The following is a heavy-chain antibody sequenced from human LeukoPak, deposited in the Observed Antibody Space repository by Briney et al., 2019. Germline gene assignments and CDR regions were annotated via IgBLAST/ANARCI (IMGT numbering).Heavy chain of an antibody. J-gene: IGHJ6*02. D-gene: IGHD6-19*01. Sequence: PSETLSLTCTVSGGSISSGSYYWSWIRQPPGKGLEWIGSIYYSGSTYYNPSLKSRVTISVDTSKNQFSLKLSSVTAADTAVYYCARDRLTLGWGGDYYYGMDVWGQGTTVTVSS. CDR2: IYYSGST. CDR1: GGSISSGSYY. CDR3: ARDRLTLGWGGDYYYGMDV. V-gene: IGHV4-39*07.